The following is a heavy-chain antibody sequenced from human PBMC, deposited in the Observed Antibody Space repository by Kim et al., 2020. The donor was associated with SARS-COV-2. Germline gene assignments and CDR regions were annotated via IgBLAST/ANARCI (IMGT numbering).Heavy chain of an antibody. J-gene: IGHJ6*02. Sequence: GGSLRLSCAASGFTFSSYEMNWVRQAPGKGLEWVSYISSSGSTIYYADSVKGRFTISRDNAKNSLYLQMNSLRAEDTAVYYCATDYCTNGVCYRGYGMDVWGQGTTVTVSS. V-gene: IGHV3-48*03. CDR1: GFTFSSYE. D-gene: IGHD2-8*01. CDR2: ISSSGSTI. CDR3: ATDYCTNGVCYRGYGMDV.